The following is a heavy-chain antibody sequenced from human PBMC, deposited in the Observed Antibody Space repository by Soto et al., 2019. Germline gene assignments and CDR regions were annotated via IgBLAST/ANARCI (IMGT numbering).Heavy chain of an antibody. CDR2: ITASGGST. V-gene: IGHV3-23*01. CDR1: GFTFSTYA. Sequence: EVQLLESGGGLVQPGGSLRLSCAASGFTFSTYAIHWVRQAPGKGLEWVSAITASGGSTYYADFVKGRFTISRDNSKNTVYLQMNSLRAEDTAVYYCARFVPLDYWGQGTLVTVSS. D-gene: IGHD6-6*01. J-gene: IGHJ4*02. CDR3: ARFVPLDY.